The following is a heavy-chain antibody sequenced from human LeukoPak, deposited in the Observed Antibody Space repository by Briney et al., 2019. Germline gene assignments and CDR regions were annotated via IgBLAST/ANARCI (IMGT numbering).Heavy chain of an antibody. V-gene: IGHV3-11*01. CDR1: GFTFSDYY. CDR2: ISSSGSTI. J-gene: IGHJ6*03. CDR3: AGESNYYGSGSKYYYYMDV. D-gene: IGHD3-10*01. Sequence: GGSLRLSCAASGFTFSDYYMSWIRQAPGKGLEWVSYISSSGSTIYYADSVKGRFTISRDNAKNSLYLQMNSLRAEDTAVYYCAGESNYYGSGSKYYYYMDVWGKGTTVTISS.